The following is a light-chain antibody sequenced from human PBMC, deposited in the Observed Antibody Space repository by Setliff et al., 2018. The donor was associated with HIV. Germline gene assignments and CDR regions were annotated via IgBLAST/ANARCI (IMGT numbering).Light chain of an antibody. Sequence: QSALAQPASVSGSPGQSITISCTGTSSDVGGSNYVSWYQQFPGKAPKLILYDVNKRPSGVSSRFSGSKSGNTASLTTSGLQADDQANYYCSSYTSSGTIFGGGTQLTVL. CDR2: DVN. V-gene: IGLV2-14*03. CDR1: SSDVGGSNY. CDR3: SSYTSSGTI. J-gene: IGLJ2*01.